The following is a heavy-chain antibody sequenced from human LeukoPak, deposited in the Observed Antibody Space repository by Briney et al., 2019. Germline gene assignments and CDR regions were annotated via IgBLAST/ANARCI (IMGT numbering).Heavy chain of an antibody. CDR3: ARRNTAMVAGLDY. V-gene: IGHV1-24*01. D-gene: IGHD5-18*01. J-gene: IGHJ4*02. CDR1: GYTLTELS. Sequence: GASVKVSCKVSGYTLTELSMHWVRQAPGKGLEWMGGFDPEDGETIYAQKFQGRVTMTRNTSISTAFMELSGLRSEDTAVYFCARRNTAMVAGLDYWGQGSLVTVSS. CDR2: FDPEDGET.